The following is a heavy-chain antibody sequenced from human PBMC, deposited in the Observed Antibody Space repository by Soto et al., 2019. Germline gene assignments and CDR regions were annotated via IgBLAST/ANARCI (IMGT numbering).Heavy chain of an antibody. CDR1: GGSISSYY. CDR3: ARAYGDYSSVLFDY. D-gene: IGHD4-17*01. V-gene: IGHV4-59*01. CDR2: IYYSGST. Sequence: QVQLQESGPGLVKPSETLSLTCTVSGGSISSYYWSWIRQPPGKGLEWIGYIYYSGSTNYNPSLKSRVTISVDTSKNQFSLKLGSVTAADTAVYYCARAYGDYSSVLFDYWGQGTLVTVSS. J-gene: IGHJ4*02.